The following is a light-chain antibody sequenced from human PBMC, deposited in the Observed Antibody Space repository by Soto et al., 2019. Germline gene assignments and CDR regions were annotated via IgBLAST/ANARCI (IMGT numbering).Light chain of an antibody. J-gene: IGLJ1*01. CDR2: TNN. CDR3: ATWDDCRKGL. CDR1: TSNIESHA. V-gene: IGLV1-44*01. Sequence: QSVLTQPPSASGTPGQRITIPCSGSTSNIESHAVNWYQQVPGTAHKLIINTNNQRPSGVPDRFSGSKSGASASLAISGLQSEDEATYYCATWDDCRKGLFGTGTKVTVL.